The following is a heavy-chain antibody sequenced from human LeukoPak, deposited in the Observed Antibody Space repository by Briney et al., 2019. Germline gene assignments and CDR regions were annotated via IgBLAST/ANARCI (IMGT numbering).Heavy chain of an antibody. CDR3: AKRGVVIRVILVGFHKEAYYFDS. V-gene: IGHV3-23*01. Sequence: EGSLRLSRAVSGITLSNSGMSWVRQAPGKGLGWVAGISGSGGSTYSADSVKSRFSISRDNSKNTLYLQMISLRAEDTAVYFCAKRGVVIRVILVGFHKEAYYFDSWGQGALVTVSS. CDR1: GITLSNSG. CDR2: ISGSGGST. J-gene: IGHJ4*02. D-gene: IGHD3-22*01.